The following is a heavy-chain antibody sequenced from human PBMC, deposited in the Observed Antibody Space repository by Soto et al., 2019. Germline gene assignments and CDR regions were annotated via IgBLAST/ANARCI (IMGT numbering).Heavy chain of an antibody. J-gene: IGHJ6*04. D-gene: IGHD5-12*01. CDR3: ARSRNPWLYFYYGMDV. CDR1: GYTFTNYG. CDR2: ISPFNGDT. V-gene: IGHV1-18*01. Sequence: QAQLVQSESEVKNPGASVKVSCKASGYTFTNYGISWVRQAPGQGLEWMAWISPFNGDTRYAQRLPGRVTTTTDTDTNTAYMELMSLGSDDTDISWCARSRNPWLYFYYGMDVWGEGTTVTVSS.